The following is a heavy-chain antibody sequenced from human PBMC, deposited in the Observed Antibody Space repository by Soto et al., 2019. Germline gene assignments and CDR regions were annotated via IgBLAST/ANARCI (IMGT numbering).Heavy chain of an antibody. V-gene: IGHV6-1*01. J-gene: IGHJ4*01. CDR3: ARGEQYSGRIFDY. CDR2: TYYRSKWYY. D-gene: IGHD1-26*01. Sequence: PSQTVSLTWAITWASFSSNIAGCSCVRQSPSRGLEWLGRTYYRSKWYYEYAVSVRGRITINPDTSKNQYSLQLNSVTPEDTAVYFCARGEQYSGRIFDYWGQGTLVTVSS. CDR1: WASFSSNIAG.